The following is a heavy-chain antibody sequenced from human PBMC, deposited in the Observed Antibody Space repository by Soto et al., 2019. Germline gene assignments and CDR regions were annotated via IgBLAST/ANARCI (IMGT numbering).Heavy chain of an antibody. CDR1: GGSFSGYY. J-gene: IGHJ5*02. Sequence: SETLSLTCAVYGGSFSGYYWSWIRQPPGKGLEWIGEINQSGSANYNPSLKSRVTISVDTSKNQFSLKLSSVTAADTAVYYCARVDGTSSSCHNWFDPWGQGTLVTVYS. V-gene: IGHV4-34*01. D-gene: IGHD2-2*01. CDR3: ARVDGTSSSCHNWFDP. CDR2: INQSGSA.